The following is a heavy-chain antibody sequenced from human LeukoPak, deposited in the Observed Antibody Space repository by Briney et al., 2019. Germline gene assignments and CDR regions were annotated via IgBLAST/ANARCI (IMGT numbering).Heavy chain of an antibody. J-gene: IGHJ4*02. D-gene: IGHD3-10*01. CDR3: AKDRSGITKVRGVFGGY. CDR2: ISGSGGST. CDR1: GFTFSSYA. Sequence: PGGSLRLSCAASGFTFSSYAMSWVRQAPGKGLEWVSAISGSGGSTYYADSVKGRFTIPRDNSKNTLYLQMNSLRAEDTAVYYCAKDRSGITKVRGVFGGYWGQGTLVTVSS. V-gene: IGHV3-23*01.